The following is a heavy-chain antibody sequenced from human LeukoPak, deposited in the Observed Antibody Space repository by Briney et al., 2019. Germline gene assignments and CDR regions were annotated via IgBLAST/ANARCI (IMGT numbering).Heavy chain of an antibody. V-gene: IGHV1-2*02. CDR3: ARVVAVAGTQDY. Sequence: ASVKVSCKASGYTFTGYYMHWVRQAPGQGLEWMGWINPNSGGTNYAQKFRGRVTMTRDTFISTAYMELSRLRSDDTAVYYCARVVAVAGTQDYWGQGTLVTVSS. CDR2: INPNSGGT. J-gene: IGHJ4*02. CDR1: GYTFTGYY. D-gene: IGHD6-19*01.